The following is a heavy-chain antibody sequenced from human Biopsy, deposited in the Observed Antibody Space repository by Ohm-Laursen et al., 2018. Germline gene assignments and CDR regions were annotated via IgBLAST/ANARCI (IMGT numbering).Heavy chain of an antibody. CDR1: GYTFGNYG. CDR3: ARSLTRMVRAVTYFQH. J-gene: IGHJ1*01. Sequence: ASVKVSCKASGYTFGNYGVTWMRQAPGQGLEWMGWISAYNNNNTNYAQKFQGRVTMTRNTSISTAYMELSSLRSEDTAVYYCARSLTRMVRAVTYFQHWGQGTLVTVSS. V-gene: IGHV1-18*01. D-gene: IGHD3-10*01. CDR2: ISAYNNNNT.